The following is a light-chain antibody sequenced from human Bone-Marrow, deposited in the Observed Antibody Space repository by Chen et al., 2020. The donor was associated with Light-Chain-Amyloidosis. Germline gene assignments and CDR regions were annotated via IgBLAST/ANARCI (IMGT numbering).Light chain of an antibody. CDR3: QSADTSDIGV. V-gene: IGLV3-25*03. CDR2: KDT. J-gene: IGLJ3*02. CDR1: ASPNQY. Sequence: SFELTQPPSLSVYPGQTAMITCSGHASPNQYAYSYQQKAGQAPLLKIFKDTERPSGIPERFSGSSSGTTVTLTISGVLAEDEADYYCQSADTSDIGVFGGGTKLTVL.